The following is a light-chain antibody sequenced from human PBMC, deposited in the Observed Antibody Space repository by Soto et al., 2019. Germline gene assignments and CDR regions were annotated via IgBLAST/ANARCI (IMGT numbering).Light chain of an antibody. Sequence: QSVLTQPPSVSAAPGQKVTISCSGSSSNIGNNYVSWYQQLPGTAPKLLIYDNNKRPSGIPDRFSGSKSGTSATLGITGLQTGDEADYYCGTWDSSLSAAVFGGGTKLTDL. V-gene: IGLV1-51*01. CDR1: SSNIGNNY. CDR3: GTWDSSLSAAV. J-gene: IGLJ2*01. CDR2: DNN.